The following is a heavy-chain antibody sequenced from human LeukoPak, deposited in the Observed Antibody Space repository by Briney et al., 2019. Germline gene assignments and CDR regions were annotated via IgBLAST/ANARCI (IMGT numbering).Heavy chain of an antibody. D-gene: IGHD2-2*01. Sequence: PGGSLRLSCAASGFTFSSYAMSWVRQAPGKGLEWVGRIKSKTDGGTTDYAAPVKGRFTISRDDSKNTLYLQMNNLKTEDTAVYYCTTLSHLIAVVVPAANDYWGQGTLVTVSS. CDR1: GFTFSSYA. V-gene: IGHV3-15*01. J-gene: IGHJ4*02. CDR2: IKSKTDGGTT. CDR3: TTLSHLIAVVVPAANDY.